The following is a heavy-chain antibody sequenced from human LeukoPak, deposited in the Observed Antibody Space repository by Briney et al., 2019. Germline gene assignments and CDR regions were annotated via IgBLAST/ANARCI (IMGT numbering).Heavy chain of an antibody. CDR1: GYTFTGYY. D-gene: IGHD6-13*01. Sequence: ASVKVFCKASGYTFTGYYMHWVRQAPGQGLEWMGWINPNSGGTNYAQKFQGWVTMTRDTSISTAYMELSRLRSDDTAVYYCARGDSSPNWFDPWGQGTLVTVSS. J-gene: IGHJ5*02. V-gene: IGHV1-2*04. CDR3: ARGDSSPNWFDP. CDR2: INPNSGGT.